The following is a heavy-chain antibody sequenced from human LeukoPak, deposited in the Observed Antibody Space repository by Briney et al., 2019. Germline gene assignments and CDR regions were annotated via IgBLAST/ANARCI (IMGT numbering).Heavy chain of an antibody. CDR2: ISAYNGNT. Sequence: GASVKVSCKASGYTFTSYGISWVRQAPGQGLEWMGWISAYNGNTNYAQKLQGRVTMTTDTSTSTAYMELRSLRSDDTAVYYCARDIRTTVTVYHDYWGQGTLVIVSS. CDR3: ARDIRTTVTVYHDY. CDR1: GYTFTSYG. V-gene: IGHV1-18*01. J-gene: IGHJ4*02. D-gene: IGHD4-11*01.